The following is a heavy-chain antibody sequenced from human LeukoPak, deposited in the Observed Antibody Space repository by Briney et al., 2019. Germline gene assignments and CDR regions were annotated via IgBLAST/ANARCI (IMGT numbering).Heavy chain of an antibody. D-gene: IGHD1-14*01. Sequence: SETLSLTCAVTGASIDSHSWWSWVRQPPGKGLEWIGEIYHSGGANYKPSLKSRVTMSVDTSKNHFSLKLTSVTAADTAVYYCAYNRNFALDNWGQGTLVTVSS. V-gene: IGHV4/OR15-8*01. CDR1: GASIDSHSW. J-gene: IGHJ4*02. CDR2: IYHSGGA. CDR3: AYNRNFALDN.